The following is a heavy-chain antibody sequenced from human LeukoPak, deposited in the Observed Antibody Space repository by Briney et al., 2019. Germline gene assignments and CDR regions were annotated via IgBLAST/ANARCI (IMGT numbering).Heavy chain of an antibody. CDR3: ARVHTSYSSGWYYFDY. Sequence: PSETLSLTCAVYGGSFSGYYWSWIRQPPGKGLEWIGEINHSGSTNYNPSLKSRVTISVDTSKNQFSLKLSSVTAADTAVYYCARVHTSYSSGWYYFDYWGQGTLVTVSS. V-gene: IGHV4-34*01. CDR2: INHSGST. CDR1: GGSFSGYY. D-gene: IGHD6-19*01. J-gene: IGHJ4*02.